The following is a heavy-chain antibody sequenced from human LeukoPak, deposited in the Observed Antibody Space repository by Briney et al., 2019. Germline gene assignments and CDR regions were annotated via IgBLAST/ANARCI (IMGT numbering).Heavy chain of an antibody. CDR2: INSDGSST. CDR3: ARDPGHSGSYYDY. CDR1: GFTFSSYW. D-gene: IGHD1-26*01. V-gene: IGHV3-74*01. J-gene: IGHJ4*02. Sequence: GGSLRLSCAASGFTFSSYWMHWVRQAPGKGLAWVSRINSDGSSTSYADSVKGRFTISRDNAKNTLYLQMNSLRAEDTAVYYCARDPGHSGSYYDYWGQGTLVTVSS.